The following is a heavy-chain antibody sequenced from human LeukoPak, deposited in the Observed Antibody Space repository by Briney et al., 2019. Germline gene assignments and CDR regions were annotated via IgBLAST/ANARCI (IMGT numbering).Heavy chain of an antibody. J-gene: IGHJ3*02. CDR3: ARAPDGGAFDI. D-gene: IGHD3-16*01. Sequence: GASVKVSCKASGYTFSSHGINWVRQAPGQGLEWMGWINPYNGDTNYAQKFQGRVTITADKSTSTAYMELSSLRSEDTAVYYCARAPDGGAFDIWGQGTMVTVSS. CDR1: GYTFSSHG. CDR2: INPYNGDT. V-gene: IGHV1-18*01.